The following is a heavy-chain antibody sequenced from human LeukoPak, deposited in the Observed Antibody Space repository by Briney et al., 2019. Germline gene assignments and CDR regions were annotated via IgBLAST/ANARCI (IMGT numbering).Heavy chain of an antibody. Sequence: SETLSLTCTVSGGSISSYYWSWIRQPPGKGLEWIGYIYYSGSTNYNPSLKSRVTISVDTSKNQFSLKLSSVTAADTAVYYCARARTYCSGGSCYAWYFQQWGQGTLVTVSS. D-gene: IGHD2-15*01. CDR1: GGSISSYY. J-gene: IGHJ1*01. CDR3: ARARTYCSGGSCYAWYFQQ. CDR2: IYYSGST. V-gene: IGHV4-59*01.